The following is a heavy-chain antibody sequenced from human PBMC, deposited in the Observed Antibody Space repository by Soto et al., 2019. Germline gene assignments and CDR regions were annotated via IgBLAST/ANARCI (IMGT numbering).Heavy chain of an antibody. Sequence: QVQLQESGPGLVKPSQTLSLTCTVSGGSISSGDYYWSWIRQPPGKGLEWIGYIYYSGSTYYNPSRKSRVTISVDTSQNQFPAKVRAVSATETAVYYWAWISYGYTFFHCWDPRTL. V-gene: IGHV4-30-4*01. CDR2: IYYSGST. CDR3: AWISYGYTFFHC. D-gene: IGHD5-18*01. J-gene: IGHJ4*02. CDR1: GGSISSGDYY.